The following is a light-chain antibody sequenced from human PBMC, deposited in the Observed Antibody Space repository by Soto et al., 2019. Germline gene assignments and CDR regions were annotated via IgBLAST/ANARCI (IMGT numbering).Light chain of an antibody. J-gene: IGLJ1*01. CDR1: SSDVGNYIF. CDR3: VSYTTRASYV. V-gene: IGLV2-14*01. CDR2: DIN. Sequence: QSVLTQPASVSGSPGQSITISCTGTSSDVGNYIFVSWYRQHPGKAPKLMIYDINNRPSGVSNRFSGSKSGNTASLTISGLQAEDEADYYCVSYTTRASYVFGTGTKVTV.